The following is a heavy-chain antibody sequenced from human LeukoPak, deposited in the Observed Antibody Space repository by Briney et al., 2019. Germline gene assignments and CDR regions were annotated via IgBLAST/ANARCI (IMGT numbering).Heavy chain of an antibody. J-gene: IGHJ3*02. CDR2: IYSGGST. CDR1: GFTVSSNY. V-gene: IGHV3-53*01. D-gene: IGHD3-22*01. CDR3: ASSGTYYYDSSGYDDAFDI. Sequence: PGGSLRLSCAASGFTVSSNYMSWVRQAPGMGLEWVSLIYSGGSTYYADSVKGRFTISRDNSKNTLYLQMNSLRAEDTAVYYCASSGTYYYDSSGYDDAFDIWGQGTMVTVSS.